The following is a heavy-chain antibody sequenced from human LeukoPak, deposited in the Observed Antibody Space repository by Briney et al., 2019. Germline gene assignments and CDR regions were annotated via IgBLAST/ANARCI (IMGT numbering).Heavy chain of an antibody. D-gene: IGHD3-10*01. CDR2: IYYSGST. CDR3: ARRGSGSYYNYYFDY. Sequence: PSETLSLTCTVSGGSISSYYWSWIRQPPGKGLEWIGYIYYSGSTNYNPSLKSRVTISVDTSKNQFSLKLSSVTAADTAVYYCARRGSGSYYNYYFDYWGQGTLVTVSS. CDR1: GGSISSYY. J-gene: IGHJ4*02. V-gene: IGHV4-59*01.